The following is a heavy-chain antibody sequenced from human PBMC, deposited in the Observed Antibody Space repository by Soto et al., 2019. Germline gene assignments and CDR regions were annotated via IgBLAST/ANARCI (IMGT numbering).Heavy chain of an antibody. CDR3: ARPDFGDYWYFDL. CDR2: IITALGTA. D-gene: IGHD4-17*01. V-gene: IGHV1-69*08. Sequence: QDQLVQSGAEVKKPGSSVKVSCKASGGTFSSHTFSWVRQAPGQGLEWIGRIITALGTATYAQKFQGRVTITADESATTVYMELNSLRSEDTAVYYCARPDFGDYWYFDLWGRGTLVTVSS. J-gene: IGHJ2*01. CDR1: GGTFSSHT.